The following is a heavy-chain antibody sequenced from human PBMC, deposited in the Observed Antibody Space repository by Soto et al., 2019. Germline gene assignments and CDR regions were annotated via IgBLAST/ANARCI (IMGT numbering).Heavy chain of an antibody. V-gene: IGHV4-39*01. CDR3: ASPQRYSYGPFDY. CDR2: IYYSGST. CDR1: VGSISSSSYY. Sequence: SETLSLTCTVSVGSISSSSYYWGWILQPPGKGLEWIGSIYYSGSTYYNPSLKSRVTISVDTSKNQFSLKLSSVTAADTAVYYCASPQRYSYGPFDYWGQGTLVTVSS. D-gene: IGHD5-18*01. J-gene: IGHJ4*02.